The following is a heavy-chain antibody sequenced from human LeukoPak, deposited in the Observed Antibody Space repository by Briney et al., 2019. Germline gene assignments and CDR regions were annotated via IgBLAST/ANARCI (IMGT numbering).Heavy chain of an antibody. Sequence: SETLSLTCNVSGYSISSGYVWGWVRHAPGQQLEWSGTIYYSGSTYYNPCLMSRVTLSVDTSKNQFSLKLSSVTAADTAVYYCARGEYCSGGSCYYNNWFDPWGQGTLVTVSS. V-gene: IGHV4-38-2*02. CDR2: IYYSGST. CDR3: ARGEYCSGGSCYYNNWFDP. CDR1: GYSISSGYV. D-gene: IGHD2-15*01. J-gene: IGHJ5*02.